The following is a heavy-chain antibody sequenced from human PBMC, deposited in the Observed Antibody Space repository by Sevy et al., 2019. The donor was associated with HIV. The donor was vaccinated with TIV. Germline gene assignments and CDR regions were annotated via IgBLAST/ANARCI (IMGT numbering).Heavy chain of an antibody. CDR2: IKQDGSEK. J-gene: IGHJ3*02. CDR3: AREGYCSSTSCYSDAFDI. CDR1: GFTFSSYW. V-gene: IGHV3-7*01. D-gene: IGHD2-2*02. Sequence: GGSLRLSCAASGFTFSSYWMSWVRQAPGKGLEWVANIKQDGSEKYYVDSVKGRFTISRDNAKNTLYLQMNSLRAEDTAVYYCAREGYCSSTSCYSDAFDIWGQGTMVTVSS.